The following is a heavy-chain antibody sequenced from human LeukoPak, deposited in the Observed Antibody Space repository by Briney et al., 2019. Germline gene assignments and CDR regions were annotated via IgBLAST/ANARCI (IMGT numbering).Heavy chain of an antibody. J-gene: IGHJ3*02. CDR3: ARVYAGAFDI. V-gene: IGHV4-59*12. Sequence: SETLSLTCTVSGGSISSYYWSWVRQPPGKGLEWIGYIYYSGSTNYNPSLKSRVTISVDTSKNQFSLKLSSVTAADTAVYYCARVYAGAFDIWGQGTMVTVSS. CDR1: GGSISSYY. CDR2: IYYSGST. D-gene: IGHD2-2*01.